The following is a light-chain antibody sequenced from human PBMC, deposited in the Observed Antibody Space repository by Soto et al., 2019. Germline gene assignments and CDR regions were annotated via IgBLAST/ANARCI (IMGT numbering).Light chain of an antibody. Sequence: AIQLTQSPASLSASVGDRVTISCRASQDITNTLAWYQQKPGRAPKLLLYDVSTLETGVPSRFSGSGSGTDFPLTLSSLQPEDFATYSCQQFNSFPLTFGGGTKVEIK. CDR1: QDITNT. J-gene: IGKJ4*01. CDR3: QQFNSFPLT. CDR2: DVS. V-gene: IGKV1-13*02.